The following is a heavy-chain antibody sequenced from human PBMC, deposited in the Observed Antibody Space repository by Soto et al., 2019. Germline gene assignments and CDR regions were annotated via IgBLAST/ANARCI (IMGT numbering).Heavy chain of an antibody. D-gene: IGHD1-26*01. CDR3: ARQSPDYLGSVGRFDP. V-gene: IGHV4-39*01. CDR2: IYYSGTT. CDR1: GGSISSSSYY. J-gene: IGHJ5*02. Sequence: SSETLSLTCTVSGGSISSSSYYWVWLRQPPXKGLEWIGSIYYSGTTYYNPSLKSRVTISVDTSKNQFSLKLRSVTAAVTAVYYCARQSPDYLGSVGRFDPWGQGSLVTVFS.